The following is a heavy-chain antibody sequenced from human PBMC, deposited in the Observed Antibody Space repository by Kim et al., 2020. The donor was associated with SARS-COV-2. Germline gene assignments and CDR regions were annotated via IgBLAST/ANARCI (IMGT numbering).Heavy chain of an antibody. Sequence: SGPTLVNPTQTLTLTCTFSGFSLRTSGMCVSWIRQPPGKALEWLARIDWDDDKYYSTSLKTRLTISKDTSKNQVVLTMTNMDPVDTATYYCARIRGDDILTLGGYYYYGMDVWGQGTTVTVSS. CDR2: IDWDDDK. J-gene: IGHJ6*02. V-gene: IGHV2-70*11. CDR1: GFSLRTSGMC. D-gene: IGHD3-9*01. CDR3: ARIRGDDILTLGGYYYYGMDV.